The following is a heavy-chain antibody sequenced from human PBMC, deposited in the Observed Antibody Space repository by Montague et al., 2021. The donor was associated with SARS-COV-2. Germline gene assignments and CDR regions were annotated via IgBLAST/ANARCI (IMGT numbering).Heavy chain of an antibody. D-gene: IGHD1-1*01. Sequence: CAISGDSVSSNSATWNWVRQSPSRGLEWLGRTHYRSKWYNDYAVSLRGRVTINPDTSKNQFSLQLSSVTPEDTAIYYCTSGREGNYNVMDVWGQGTTVTVSS. CDR1: GDSVSSNSAT. V-gene: IGHV6-1*01. J-gene: IGHJ6*02. CDR2: THYRSKWYN. CDR3: TSGREGNYNVMDV.